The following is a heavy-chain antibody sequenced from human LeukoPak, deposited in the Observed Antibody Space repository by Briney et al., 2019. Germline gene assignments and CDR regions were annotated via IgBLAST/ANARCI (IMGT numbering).Heavy chain of an antibody. D-gene: IGHD3-10*01. CDR1: GYTFTSYG. V-gene: IGHV1-18*01. CDR3: ARERVTMVRGWHNWFDP. CDR2: ISAYNGNT. J-gene: IGHJ5*02. Sequence: ASVKVSCKASGYTFTSYGISWVRQAPGQGLEWMGWISAYNGNTNYAQKLQGRVTMTTDTSTSTAYMELRSLRSEDTAVYYCARERVTMVRGWHNWFDPWGQGTLVTVSS.